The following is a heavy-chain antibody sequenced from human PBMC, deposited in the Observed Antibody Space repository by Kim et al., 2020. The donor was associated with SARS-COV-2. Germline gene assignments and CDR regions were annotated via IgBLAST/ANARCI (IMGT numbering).Heavy chain of an antibody. D-gene: IGHD3-9*01. Sequence: ASVKVSCKTSGYTFTSYGISWVRQAPGQGLEWMGWISTYSGDKNYAPRFQDRLAMTTDTSTSTVYMELRSLRSDDTAIYYCARDWFCRRRDSDCLDCFDP. V-gene: IGHV1-18*01. J-gene: IGHJ5*02. CDR3: ARDWFCRRRDSDCLDCFDP. CDR1: GYTFTSYG. CDR2: ISTYSGDK.